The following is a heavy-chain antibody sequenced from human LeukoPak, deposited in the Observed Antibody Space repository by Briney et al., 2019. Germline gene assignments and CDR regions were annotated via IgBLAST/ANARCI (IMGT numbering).Heavy chain of an antibody. CDR3: ARATTLYYYDSSGYYYDY. CDR1: GFTFSSYW. CDR2: INSDGGTT. J-gene: IGHJ4*02. D-gene: IGHD3-22*01. Sequence: GGSLRLSCAGSGFTFSSYWVHWVRQAPGKGPVWISRINSDGGTTSYADSVRGRFTISRDNAKNAVYLQMNSLRDEDTAVYYCARATTLYYYDSSGYYYDYWGQGTLVTVSS. V-gene: IGHV3-74*01.